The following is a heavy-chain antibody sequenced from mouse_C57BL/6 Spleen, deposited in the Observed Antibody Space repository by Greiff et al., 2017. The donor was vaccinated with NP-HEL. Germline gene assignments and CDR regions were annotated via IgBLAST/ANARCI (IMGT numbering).Heavy chain of an antibody. V-gene: IGHV1-61*01. D-gene: IGHD1-1*01. CDR3: ARGYYGSLAWFAY. Sequence: QVQLQQPGAELVRPGSSVKLSCKASGYTFTSYWMDWVKQRPGQGLEWIGNIYPSDSETHYNQKFKDKATLTVDKSSSTAYMQLSSLTSEDSAVYYCARGYYGSLAWFAYWGQGTLVTVSA. CDR1: GYTFTSYW. J-gene: IGHJ3*01. CDR2: IYPSDSET.